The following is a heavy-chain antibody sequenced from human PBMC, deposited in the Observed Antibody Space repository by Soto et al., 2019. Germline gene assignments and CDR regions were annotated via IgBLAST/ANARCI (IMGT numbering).Heavy chain of an antibody. CDR2: IIPIFGTA. Sequence: VKVSCKASGGTFSSYAISWVRQAPGQGLEWMGGIIPIFGTANYAQKFQGRVTITADKSTSTAYMELSSLRSEDTAVYYCASSGYCSSTSCYSRHWYFDLWGRGTLVTVSS. CDR1: GGTFSSYA. CDR3: ASSGYCSSTSCYSRHWYFDL. D-gene: IGHD2-2*01. V-gene: IGHV1-69*06. J-gene: IGHJ2*01.